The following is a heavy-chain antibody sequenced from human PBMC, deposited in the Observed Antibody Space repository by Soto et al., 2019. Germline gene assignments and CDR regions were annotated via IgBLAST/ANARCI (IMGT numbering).Heavy chain of an antibody. J-gene: IGHJ4*02. CDR3: ARESRALFDA. Sequence: GGSLRLSCAASGFTFRSYTMNWLRQAPGKGLEWVASITSSTTYIDYADSVKGRFTISRDNADNPLSLQMNSLRAEDTAVYYCARESRALFDAWGQGTLVTVSS. V-gene: IGHV3-21*01. CDR2: ITSSTTYI. CDR1: GFTFRSYT.